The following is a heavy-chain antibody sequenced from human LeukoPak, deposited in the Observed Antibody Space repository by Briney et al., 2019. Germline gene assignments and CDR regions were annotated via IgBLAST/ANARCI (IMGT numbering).Heavy chain of an antibody. CDR3: AKSDCGSDGCKLLNY. CDR2: IYSGGTT. CDR1: GFTVSSNY. D-gene: IGHD3-10*01. Sequence: PGGSLRLSCAASGFTVSSNYLSWVRQAPAKGLEWVSVIYSGGTTYYADSVKGRFTISRDNSKNTVSLQMNNLRAEDTAVYYCAKSDCGSDGCKLLNYWGQGTLVTASS. J-gene: IGHJ4*02. V-gene: IGHV3-53*01.